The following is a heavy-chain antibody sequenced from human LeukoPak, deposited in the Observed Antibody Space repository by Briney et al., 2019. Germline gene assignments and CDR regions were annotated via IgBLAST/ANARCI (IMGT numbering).Heavy chain of an antibody. CDR1: GFTFSSYA. CDR3: VKDLMGSGDY. J-gene: IGHJ4*02. CDR2: ITSDGGST. V-gene: IGHV3-64D*06. Sequence: GGSLRLSCSASGFTFSSYAMHWVRQAPGKGRQCVSSITSDGGSTYYAGSVKGRFTISRDNSKNTLYLHMSSLRPEDTAVYYCVKDLMGSGDYWGQGTLVTVSS. D-gene: IGHD3-10*01.